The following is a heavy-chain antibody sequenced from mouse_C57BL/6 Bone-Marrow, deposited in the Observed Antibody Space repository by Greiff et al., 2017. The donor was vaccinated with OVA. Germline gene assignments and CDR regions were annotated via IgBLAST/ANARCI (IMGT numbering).Heavy chain of an antibody. CDR1: GFTFSDAW. CDR2: IRNKANNHAT. V-gene: IGHV6-6*01. Sequence: EVKLEESGGGLVQPGGSMKLSCAASGFTFSDAWMDWVRQSPEKGLEWVAEIRNKANNHATYYAESVQGRLTISRDDYKSSVYLPMNSLRAEDTGIYYCTGYYGRAMDDWGKGTSVTVSS. D-gene: IGHD1-1*01. J-gene: IGHJ4*01. CDR3: TGYYGRAMDD.